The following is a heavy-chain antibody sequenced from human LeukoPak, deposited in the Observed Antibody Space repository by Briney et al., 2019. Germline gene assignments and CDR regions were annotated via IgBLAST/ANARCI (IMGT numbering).Heavy chain of an antibody. CDR3: ATHYDILTGYYSPFEY. CDR2: ISGSGGST. V-gene: IGHV3-23*01. Sequence: GGSLRLSCAAPGFTFSSYAMSWVRQAPGKGLEWVSAISGSGGSTYYADSVKGRFTISRDNSKNTLYLQMNSLRAEDTAVYYCATHYDILTGYYSPFEYWGQGTLVTVSS. CDR1: GFTFSSYA. J-gene: IGHJ4*02. D-gene: IGHD3-9*01.